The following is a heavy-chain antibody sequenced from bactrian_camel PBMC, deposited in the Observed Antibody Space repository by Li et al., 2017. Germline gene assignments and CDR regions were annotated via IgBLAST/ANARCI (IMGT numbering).Heavy chain of an antibody. CDR2: IWVGTGADDT. D-gene: IGHD1*01. J-gene: IGHJ4*01. V-gene: IGHV3-3*01. CDR1: GYDLNMYY. Sequence: QVQLVESGGGSVQAGGSLKLSCTVHGYDLNMYYMGWFRQALGEEREGVAGIWVGTGADDTYIADSVKGRFTASRDNAENTVYLQMDSLKPEDTAIYYCVLARSYRAFRASEYRARGEGTQVTVS. CDR3: VLARSYRAFRASEYRA.